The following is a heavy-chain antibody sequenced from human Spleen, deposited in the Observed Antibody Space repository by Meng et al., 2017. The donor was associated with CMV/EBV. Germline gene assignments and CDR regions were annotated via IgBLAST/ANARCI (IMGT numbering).Heavy chain of an antibody. J-gene: IGHJ5*02. V-gene: IGHV4-39*07. Sequence: ESLKISCTVSGGSISSSSYYWGWIRQPPGKGLEWIGSIYYSGSTYYNPSLKSRVTISVDTSKNQFSLKLSSVTAADTAVYYCARMGNYYDSSGYYWDWFDPWGQGTLVTVSS. CDR2: IYYSGST. CDR1: GGSISSSSYY. CDR3: ARMGNYYDSSGYYWDWFDP. D-gene: IGHD3-22*01.